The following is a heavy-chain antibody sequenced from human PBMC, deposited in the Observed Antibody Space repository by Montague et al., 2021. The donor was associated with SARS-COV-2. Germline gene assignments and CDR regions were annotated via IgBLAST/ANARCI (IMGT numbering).Heavy chain of an antibody. Sequence: SETLSLTCTVSGFSIGSADYCGWIRQPPGKGLEWFGSIYHSGTTNYNPPLQSRLTMSIDTTTNQFSLRLTSVTAADTAVFFCVKEKAGGLRNVFDIWGQGTTVTVSS. V-gene: IGHV4-38-2*02. CDR2: IYHSGTT. CDR1: GFSIGSADY. J-gene: IGHJ3*02. CDR3: VKEKAGGLRNVFDI.